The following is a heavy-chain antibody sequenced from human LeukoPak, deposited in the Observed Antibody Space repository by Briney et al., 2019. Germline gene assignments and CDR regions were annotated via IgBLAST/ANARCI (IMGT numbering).Heavy chain of an antibody. CDR3: ARAPCGGDCSRGYYFDY. V-gene: IGHV3-48*02. CDR1: GFTVSSND. Sequence: GGSLRLSCAASGFTVSSNDMNWVRKAPGKGLERVSYISGRSSSIYYADSVKGRFTISRDNAKTSLYLQMNSLRDEDTAVYYCARAPCGGDCSRGYYFDYWGQRTLVTVSS. J-gene: IGHJ4*02. D-gene: IGHD2-21*02. CDR2: ISGRSSSI.